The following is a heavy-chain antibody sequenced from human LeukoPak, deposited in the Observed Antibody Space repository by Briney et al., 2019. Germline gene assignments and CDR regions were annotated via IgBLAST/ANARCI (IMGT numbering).Heavy chain of an antibody. CDR3: AKDGYCSGGSCYMLDY. CDR1: GFTFSSYG. CDR2: ISYDGSNK. Sequence: PGRSLRLSCAASGFTFSSYGMHWVRQAPGKGLEWVAVISYDGSNKYYADSVKGRFTISRDNSENTLYLQMNSLRAEDTAVYYCAKDGYCSGGSCYMLDYWGQGTLVTVSS. J-gene: IGHJ4*02. V-gene: IGHV3-30*18. D-gene: IGHD2-15*01.